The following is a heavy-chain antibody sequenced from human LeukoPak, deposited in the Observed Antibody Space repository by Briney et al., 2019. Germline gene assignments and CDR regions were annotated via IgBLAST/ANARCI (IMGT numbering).Heavy chain of an antibody. D-gene: IGHD3-10*01. CDR1: GGSISSYY. V-gene: IGHV4-59*12. J-gene: IGHJ4*02. Sequence: SETLSLTCTVSGGSISSYYWSWIRQPPGKGLEWIGYIYYSGSTNYNPSLKSRVTISVDTSKNQFSLKLKSVTAADTAVYYCARDARQELLAGGFDFWGQGALVTVFS. CDR2: IYYSGST. CDR3: ARDARQELLAGGFDF.